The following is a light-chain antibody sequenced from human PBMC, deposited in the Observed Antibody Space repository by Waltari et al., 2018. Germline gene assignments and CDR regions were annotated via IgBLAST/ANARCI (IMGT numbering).Light chain of an antibody. CDR2: AAT. CDR3: QQYFSAPET. J-gene: IGKJ1*01. V-gene: IGKV1-NL1*01. CDR1: HDIIHS. Sequence: DIQMTQSPASLSASVGDRVTITCRASHDIIHSLAWYLQKPGKAPLLLLYAATRLQSGVPSRFSGSGSGTDYTLTITNLQPEEFATYYCQQYFSAPETFGQGTKVEIK.